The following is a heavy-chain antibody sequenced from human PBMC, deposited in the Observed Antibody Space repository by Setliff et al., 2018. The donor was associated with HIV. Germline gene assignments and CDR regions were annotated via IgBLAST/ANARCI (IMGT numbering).Heavy chain of an antibody. CDR2: ISVSGFNL. Sequence: PGGSLRLSCAASGFTFSTYNMNWVRLAPGRGLEWISSISVSGFNLYYADSVKGRFIATTDNAKNSLFLQMNSLKAEDTGVYYGARAYNVYDYRFDSSGYDYWGQGTLVTVSS. J-gene: IGHJ4*02. D-gene: IGHD3-22*01. V-gene: IGHV3-21*04. CDR1: GFTFSTYN. CDR3: ARAYNVYDYRFDSSGYDY.